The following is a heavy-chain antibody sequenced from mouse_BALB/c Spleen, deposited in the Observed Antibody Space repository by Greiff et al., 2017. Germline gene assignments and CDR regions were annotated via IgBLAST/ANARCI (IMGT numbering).Heavy chain of an antibody. CDR3: ARNYGGRVYAMDY. J-gene: IGHJ4*01. V-gene: IGHV5-17*02. D-gene: IGHD1-2*01. CDR2: ISSGSSTI. Sequence: EVQLVESGGDLVKPGGSLKLSCAASGFTFSSFGMHWVRQAPEKGLEWVAYISSGSSTIYYADTVKGRFTISRDNPKNTLSLQMTSLRSEDTAMYYCARNYGGRVYAMDYWGQGTSVTVSS. CDR1: GFTFSSFG.